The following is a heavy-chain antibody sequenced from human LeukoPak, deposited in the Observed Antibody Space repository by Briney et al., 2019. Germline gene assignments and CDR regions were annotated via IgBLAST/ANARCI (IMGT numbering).Heavy chain of an antibody. CDR2: IRTDGSDK. V-gene: IGHV3-30*02. CDR1: GFSFSNSG. CDR3: AKRNLIDCSSTRCYMYFDY. J-gene: IGHJ4*02. Sequence: GGSLRLSCAASGFSFSNSGMHWVRQAPGKGLEWVAFIRTDGSDKNYADSVKGRFTISRDNSKNTLYLQMNGLRAEDTAVYYCAKRNLIDCSSTRCYMYFDYWGQGTLVTVSS. D-gene: IGHD2-2*02.